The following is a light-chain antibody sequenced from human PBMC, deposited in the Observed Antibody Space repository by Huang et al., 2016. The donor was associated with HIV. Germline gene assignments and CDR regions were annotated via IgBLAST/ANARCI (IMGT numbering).Light chain of an antibody. V-gene: IGKV3-20*01. Sequence: EIVLTQSPGTLSLSPGERATLSCRASQRVSSSLLAWYQQKPGQAPRLLIYGAYNRATCIPDRLRGSGSGTDFTLTISRLETEDFAVYYCQQYSSSFTFGPGTKVDIK. J-gene: IGKJ3*01. CDR3: QQYSSSFT. CDR1: QRVSSSL. CDR2: GAY.